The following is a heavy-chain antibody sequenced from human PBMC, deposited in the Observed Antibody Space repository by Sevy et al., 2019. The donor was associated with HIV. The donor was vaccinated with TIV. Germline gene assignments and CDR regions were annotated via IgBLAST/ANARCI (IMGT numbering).Heavy chain of an antibody. CDR2: IFNDGKTK. Sequence: GGCLRLSCKASGFIFSRYGVHWVRQAPGKGLEWVASIFNDGKTKYYGDAVKGRFTISRDDSKNTLYLQMDSLRAEDSDVYYCARESGSDWYLDYWGQGTLVTVSS. J-gene: IGHJ4*02. CDR3: ARESGSDWYLDY. CDR1: GFIFSRYG. V-gene: IGHV3-33*01. D-gene: IGHD1-26*01.